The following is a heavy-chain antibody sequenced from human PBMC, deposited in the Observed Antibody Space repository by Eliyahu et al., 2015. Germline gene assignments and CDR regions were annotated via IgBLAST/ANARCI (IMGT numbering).Heavy chain of an antibody. CDR3: AKAPSKTGWDKFDI. D-gene: IGHD1-26*01. V-gene: IGHV3-9*01. J-gene: IGHJ3*02. CDR1: GFXFGDHA. Sequence: EVQLVESGGGLEQPGGSLSLPXSASGFXFGDHAMHWVRQGPGKGLEWVSGIHWNSGTKVYGDSVRGRFTISRDNAKNSLYLEMNSLRVEDTALYYCAKAPSKTGWDKFDIWGQGTMVTV. CDR2: IHWNSGTK.